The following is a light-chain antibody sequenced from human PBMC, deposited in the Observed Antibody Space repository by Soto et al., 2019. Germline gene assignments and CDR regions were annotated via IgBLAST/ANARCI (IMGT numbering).Light chain of an antibody. CDR3: QSYDSSNREV. J-gene: IGLJ2*01. CDR1: SSNIGAGYD. Sequence: QSVLTQPPSVSGAPGQRVTISCTGSSSNIGAGYDVHWYQQFPGTAPRLLIYANNNRPSGVPDRFSGSKSGTSASLAITGLQADDEAEYYCQSYDSSNREVFGGGTKLTVL. CDR2: ANN. V-gene: IGLV1-40*01.